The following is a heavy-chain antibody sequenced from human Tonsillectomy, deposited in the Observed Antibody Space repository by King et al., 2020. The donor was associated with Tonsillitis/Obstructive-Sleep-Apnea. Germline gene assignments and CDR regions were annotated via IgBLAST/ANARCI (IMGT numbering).Heavy chain of an antibody. CDR1: GITFSSYG. D-gene: IGHD3-3*01. CDR2: ISYDGSNK. CDR3: HLSNYDFWSGYHSSYYYCGMDV. J-gene: IGHJ6*02. V-gene: IGHV3-30*03. Sequence: VQLVESGGGVVQPGRSLRLSCAASGITFSSYGMHWVRQAPGKGLEWVAVISYDGSNKYYADSVKGRFTISRDNSKNTLYLQMNSLRAEDTAVYYAHLSNYDFWSGYHSSYYYCGMDVWGQGTTVTVSS.